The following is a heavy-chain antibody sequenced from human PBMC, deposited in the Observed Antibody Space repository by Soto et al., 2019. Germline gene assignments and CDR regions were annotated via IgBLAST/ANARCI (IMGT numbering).Heavy chain of an antibody. Sequence: EVQLLESGGGLVQPGGSLRLSCAGSEFTSSSYALSWVRQAPGEGLEWVSGISGTGDSTYYADSVKGRFTVSRDNSKNTLYLQMHSLRAEDTAVYYCAKYAGNYYHYYYMDVWGKGTTVTVSS. CDR3: AKYAGNYYHYYYMDV. CDR2: ISGTGDST. D-gene: IGHD6-13*01. V-gene: IGHV3-23*01. J-gene: IGHJ6*03. CDR1: EFTSSSYA.